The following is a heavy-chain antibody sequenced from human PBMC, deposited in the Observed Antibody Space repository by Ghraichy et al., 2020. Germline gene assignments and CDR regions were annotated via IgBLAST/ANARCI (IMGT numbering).Heavy chain of an antibody. V-gene: IGHV4-39*07. CDR1: GGSISNSSYY. D-gene: IGHD6-6*01. CDR3: ARDLFSPLQQLVLPLFDY. CDR2: IYYSGST. J-gene: IGHJ4*02. Sequence: SQTLSLTCTVSGGSISNSSYYWGWIRQPPGKGLEWIGSIYYSGSTYYNPSLKSRVTISVDTSKNQFSLKLSSVTAADTAVYYCARDLFSPLQQLVLPLFDYWGQGTLVTVSS.